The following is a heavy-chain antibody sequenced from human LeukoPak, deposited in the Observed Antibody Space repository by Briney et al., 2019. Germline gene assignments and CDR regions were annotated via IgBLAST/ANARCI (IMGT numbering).Heavy chain of an antibody. Sequence: GGSLRLSCAASGFTFSSYSMNWVRQAPGKGLEWVSSISSSSSYIYYADSVKGRFTISRDNAKNSLYLQMNSLRAEDTAVYYCARGVAAEGFDPWGQGTLVTVSS. CDR2: ISSSSSYI. J-gene: IGHJ5*02. D-gene: IGHD2-2*01. CDR3: ARGVAAEGFDP. CDR1: GFTFSSYS. V-gene: IGHV3-21*01.